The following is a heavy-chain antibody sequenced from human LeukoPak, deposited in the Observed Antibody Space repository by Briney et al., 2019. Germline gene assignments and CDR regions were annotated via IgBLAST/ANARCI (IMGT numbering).Heavy chain of an antibody. J-gene: IGHJ4*02. CDR1: GFTVSSNY. V-gene: IGHV3-53*01. CDR3: ARDYYYGSGSYYGPHPFDY. Sequence: GGSLRLSCAASGFTVSSNYMSWVRQAPGKGLEWVSVIYSGGSTYYADSVKGRFTISRDNSKNTLYLQMNSLRAEDTAVYYCARDYYYGSGSYYGPHPFDYWGQGTLVTVSS. CDR2: IYSGGST. D-gene: IGHD3-10*01.